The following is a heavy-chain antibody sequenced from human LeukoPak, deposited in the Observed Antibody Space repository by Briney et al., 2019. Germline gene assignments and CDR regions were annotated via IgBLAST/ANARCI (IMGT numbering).Heavy chain of an antibody. CDR1: GYSISSGYY. J-gene: IGHJ5*02. CDR2: IYHSGST. V-gene: IGHV4-38-2*01. CDR3: ARVPSGLASWFDP. Sequence: SETLSLTCAVSGYSISSGYYWGWIRPPPGKGLEWIGSIYHSGSTYYNPSLKSRVTISVDTSKNQFSLKLSSVTAADTAVYYCARVPSGLASWFDPWGQGTLVTVSS. D-gene: IGHD5-12*01.